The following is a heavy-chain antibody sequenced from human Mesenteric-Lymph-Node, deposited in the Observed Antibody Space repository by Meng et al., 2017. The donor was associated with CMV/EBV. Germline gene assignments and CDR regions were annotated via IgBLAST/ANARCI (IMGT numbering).Heavy chain of an antibody. V-gene: IGHV3-53*01. D-gene: IGHD6-13*01. CDR3: ARVGSIAATGPSNWYFDL. CDR1: GFSVSSHF. Sequence: GESLKISCAASGFSVSSHFMSWVRQAPGKGLEWVSVIYSGGSTYYADSVKGRFTISRDNSKNTLYLQLNSLSAEDTAVYYCARVGSIAATGPSNWYFDLWGRGTLVTVSS. CDR2: IYSGGST. J-gene: IGHJ2*01.